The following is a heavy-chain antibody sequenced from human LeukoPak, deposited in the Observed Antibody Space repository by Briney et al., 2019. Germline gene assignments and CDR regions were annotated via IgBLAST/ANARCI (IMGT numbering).Heavy chain of an antibody. CDR2: IIPILGIA. CDR1: GGTFSSYA. V-gene: IGHV1-69*04. Sequence: SVTVSCKASGGTFSSYAISWVRQAPGQGLEWMGRIIPILGIANYAQKFQGRVTITADKSTSTAYMELSSLRSEETAVYYCARDVVTYYYGSGSYFWGQGTLVTVSS. D-gene: IGHD3-10*01. J-gene: IGHJ4*02. CDR3: ARDVVTYYYGSGSYF.